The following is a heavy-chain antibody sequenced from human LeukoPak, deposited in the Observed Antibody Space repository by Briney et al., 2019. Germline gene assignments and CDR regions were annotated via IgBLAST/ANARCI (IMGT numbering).Heavy chain of an antibody. Sequence: SETLSLTCTVSGGSISSYYWSWIRQPPGKGLEWIGYIYTSGSTNYNPSLKSRVTISVDTSKNQFSLKLSSVTAADTAVYCCARSVYMDVWGKGTTVTVSS. CDR2: IYTSGST. V-gene: IGHV4-4*09. CDR3: ARSVYMDV. J-gene: IGHJ6*03. CDR1: GGSISSYY.